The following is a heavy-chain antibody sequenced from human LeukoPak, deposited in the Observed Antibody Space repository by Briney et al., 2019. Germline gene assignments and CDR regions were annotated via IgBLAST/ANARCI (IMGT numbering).Heavy chain of an antibody. CDR1: GFTFSSHR. V-gene: IGHV3-64*01. CDR3: AELGITMIGGV. J-gene: IGHJ6*04. D-gene: IGHD3-10*02. CDR2: ISYNGRGT. Sequence: PGGSLRLSCAASGFTFSSHRMSWVRQAPGKGLEYVSAISYNGRGTHYAHSVKGRFTISRDNAKNSLYLQMNSLRAEDTAVYYCAELGITMIGGVWGKGTTVTISS.